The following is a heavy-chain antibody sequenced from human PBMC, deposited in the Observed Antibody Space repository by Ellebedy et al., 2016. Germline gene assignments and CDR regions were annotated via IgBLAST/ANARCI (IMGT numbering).Heavy chain of an antibody. D-gene: IGHD4-17*01. J-gene: IGHJ6*02. Sequence: GGSLRLXCAASGFTFSSYWMSWVRQAPGKGLEWVANIKHDGSEKYYVDSVKGRFSISRDNAKNSLYLQMNSLRVEDTAVYYCARDNTVTTFHYYYYGMDVWGQGTTVTVSS. CDR1: GFTFSSYW. V-gene: IGHV3-7*01. CDR2: IKHDGSEK. CDR3: ARDNTVTTFHYYYYGMDV.